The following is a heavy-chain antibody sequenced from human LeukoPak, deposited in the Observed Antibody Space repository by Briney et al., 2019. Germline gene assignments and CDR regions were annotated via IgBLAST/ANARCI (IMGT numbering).Heavy chain of an antibody. CDR2: IYYSGST. D-gene: IGHD6-19*01. Sequence: SETLSLTCTVSGGSISGYYWSWIRQPPGKGLEWIGYIYYSGSTNYNPSLKSRVTISVDTSKNQFSLKLSSVTAADTAVYYCARDSQVAGTDYWGQGTLVTVSS. CDR1: GGSISGYY. J-gene: IGHJ4*02. V-gene: IGHV4-59*01. CDR3: ARDSQVAGTDY.